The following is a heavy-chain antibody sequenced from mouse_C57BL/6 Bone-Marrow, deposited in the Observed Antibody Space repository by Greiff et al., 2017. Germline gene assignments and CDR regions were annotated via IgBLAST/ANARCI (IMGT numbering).Heavy chain of an antibody. CDR3: ARTVYDGAWCAY. D-gene: IGHD2-12*01. CDR1: GYTFTSYW. J-gene: IGHJ3*01. V-gene: IGHV1-69*01. Sequence: QVQLQQPGAELVMPGASVKLSCKASGYTFTSYWMHWVKQRPGQGLEWIGEIDPSDSYTNYNQKFKGKSTLTVDKSSSTAYMQLSSLTSEDSAVYYCARTVYDGAWCAYWGQGTLVTVSA. CDR2: IDPSDSYT.